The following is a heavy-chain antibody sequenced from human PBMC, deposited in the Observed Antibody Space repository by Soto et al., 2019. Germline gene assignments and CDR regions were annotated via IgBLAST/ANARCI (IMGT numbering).Heavy chain of an antibody. J-gene: IGHJ5*02. CDR2: IYYSGST. Sequence: SETLSLTCSVSGGSISSSSYFWGWIRQPPGKGLEWIGSIYYSGSTYYNPSFKSRVTVSVGTSKNQFSLKLSSVTAADTAVYYCARHPSDFWFDPWGRGTLVTVS. V-gene: IGHV4-39*01. CDR3: ARHPSDFWFDP. D-gene: IGHD2-21*02. CDR1: GGSISSSSYF.